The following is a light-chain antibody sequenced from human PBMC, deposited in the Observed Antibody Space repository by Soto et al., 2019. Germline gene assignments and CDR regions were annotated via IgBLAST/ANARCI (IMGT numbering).Light chain of an antibody. CDR2: GAS. CDR1: PSVSSN. CDR3: QQYNNWLIT. J-gene: IGKJ5*01. Sequence: IVMTQSPAPLSVSPGERATLSCMASPSVSSNLAGYQQKPGQAPRLLLYGASTRATGIPARFSGGGSWTAFTVTISSLQSEGFAVYYGQQYNNWLITFGQGTRLE. V-gene: IGKV3-15*01.